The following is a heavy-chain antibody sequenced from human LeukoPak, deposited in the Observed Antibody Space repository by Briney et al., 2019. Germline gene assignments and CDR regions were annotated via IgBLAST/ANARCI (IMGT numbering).Heavy chain of an antibody. CDR3: ARAHCSSTSCRGWFDP. Sequence: ASVKVSCKASGGTFSSYAISWVRQAPGQGLEWMGGIIPISGTANYAQKFQGRVTITADESTSTAYMELSSLRSEDTAVYYCARAHCSSTSCRGWFDPWGQGTLVTVSS. D-gene: IGHD2-2*01. CDR2: IIPISGTA. CDR1: GGTFSSYA. J-gene: IGHJ5*02. V-gene: IGHV1-69*13.